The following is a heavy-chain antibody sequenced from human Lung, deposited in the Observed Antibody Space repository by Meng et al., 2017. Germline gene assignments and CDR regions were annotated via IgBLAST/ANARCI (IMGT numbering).Heavy chain of an antibody. V-gene: IGHV1-3*01. CDR1: GYTFTNYA. CDR3: ARDIVVTFGELTTLDS. Sequence: QVHLVQSGAEVKKPGASVKVSCKASGYTFTNYAMHWVRQAPGQGLEWMGWINAGSENTEYSQKFQGRVTLTRDTSATTAYMELRSLKSEDTAIYYCARDIVVTFGELTTLDSWGQGTRVTVSS. CDR2: INAGSENT. D-gene: IGHD2-21*01. J-gene: IGHJ4*02.